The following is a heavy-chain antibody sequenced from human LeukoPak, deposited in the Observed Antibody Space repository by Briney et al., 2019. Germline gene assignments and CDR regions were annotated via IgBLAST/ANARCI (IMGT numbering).Heavy chain of an antibody. CDR1: GYTFTGYY. J-gene: IGHJ4*02. CDR3: ARGKFYYGSGSYAIDY. CDR2: INPNSGGT. V-gene: IGHV1-2*02. Sequence: GASVKVSCKASGYTFTGYYMHWVRQAPGQGLEWMGWINPNSGGTNYAQKFQGRVTMTRDTSISTAYMELSRLRSDDTAVYYCARGKFYYGSGSYAIDYWGQGTLVTVSS. D-gene: IGHD3-10*01.